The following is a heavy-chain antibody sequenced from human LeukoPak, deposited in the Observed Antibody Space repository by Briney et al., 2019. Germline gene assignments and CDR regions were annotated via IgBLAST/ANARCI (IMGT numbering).Heavy chain of an antibody. V-gene: IGHV3-23*01. Sequence: PGGSLRLSCAASGFTFSNYDMGWVRQAPGKGLGWVSSISDSGGSTYYADSVKGRFTISRDNSKNTLYLQMTNLRAADTAVYYCAKDLSRAVAADWFDPWDQGSLVTVSS. D-gene: IGHD6-19*01. CDR3: AKDLSRAVAADWFDP. CDR1: GFTFSNYD. J-gene: IGHJ5*02. CDR2: ISDSGGST.